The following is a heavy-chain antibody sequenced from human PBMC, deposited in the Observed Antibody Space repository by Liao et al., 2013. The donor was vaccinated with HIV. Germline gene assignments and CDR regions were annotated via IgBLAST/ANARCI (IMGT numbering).Heavy chain of an antibody. CDR1: GGSISSYY. CDR2: VSTSGGA. V-gene: IGHV4-4*07. D-gene: IGHD3-10*01. J-gene: IGHJ4*02. Sequence: QLQLQESGPGLVKPSRTLSLTCSVSGGSISSYYWNWVRQPAGKGLEWIGHVSTSGGANSNPSLEARVTISIDTTKNQISLNLNSVTAADTAVYYCATPLGSDLDHWGQGNPGHRRL. CDR3: ATPLGSDLDH.